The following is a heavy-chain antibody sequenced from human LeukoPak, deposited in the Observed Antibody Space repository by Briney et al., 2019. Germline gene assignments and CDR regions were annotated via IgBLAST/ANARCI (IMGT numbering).Heavy chain of an antibody. V-gene: IGHV3-7*01. CDR2: IMRDGSEK. Sequence: GGSLRVSCAASGFSFSTYWMNWVRQPPGKGLECVANIMRDGSEKYYVDSVKGRFTISRDNAKNSLYLQMNSLRAEDTAVYYCSRDPSGGYSYGYADYRGQGSLVIASS. CDR3: SRDPSGGYSYGYADY. CDR1: GFSFSTYW. J-gene: IGHJ4*02. D-gene: IGHD5-18*01.